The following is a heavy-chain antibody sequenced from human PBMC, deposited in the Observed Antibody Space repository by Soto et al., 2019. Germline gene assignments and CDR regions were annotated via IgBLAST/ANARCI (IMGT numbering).Heavy chain of an antibody. CDR3: AKDLEQQLVLGGWFDP. CDR2: ISYDGSNK. Sequence: QVQLVESGGGVVQPGRSLRLSCAASGFTFSSYGMHWVRQAPGKGLGWVAVISYDGSNKYYADSVKGRFTISRDNSKNTLYLQMNSLRAEDTAVYYCAKDLEQQLVLGGWFDPWGQGTLVTVSS. J-gene: IGHJ5*02. V-gene: IGHV3-30*18. CDR1: GFTFSSYG. D-gene: IGHD6-13*01.